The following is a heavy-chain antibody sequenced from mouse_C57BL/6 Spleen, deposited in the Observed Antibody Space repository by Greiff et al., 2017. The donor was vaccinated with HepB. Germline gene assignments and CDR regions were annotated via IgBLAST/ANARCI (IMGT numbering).Heavy chain of an antibody. J-gene: IGHJ2*01. D-gene: IGHD1-1*01. CDR2: ISSGSSTI. CDR1: GFTFSDYG. V-gene: IGHV5-17*01. Sequence: EVMLVESGGGLVKPGGSLKLSCAASGFTFSDYGMHWVRQAPEKGLEWVAYISSGSSTIYYADTVKGRFTISRDNAKNTLFLQMTSLRSEDTAMYYCARSYYGSKYYFDYWGQGTTLTVSS. CDR3: ARSYYGSKYYFDY.